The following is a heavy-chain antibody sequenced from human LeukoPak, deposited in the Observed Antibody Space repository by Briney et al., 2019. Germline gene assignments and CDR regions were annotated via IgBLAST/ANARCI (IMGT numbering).Heavy chain of an antibody. CDR2: IYYTGTT. J-gene: IGHJ4*02. Sequence: SETLSLTCTISGDSTNTYFWSWIRQPPGKGLEWVGYIYYTGTTNYNPSLKSRVTISVDTSKNQFSLKVSSVTAADTGVYYCASKSTDHGELRFDYWGQGTLVTVSS. CDR1: GDSTNTYF. CDR3: ASKSTDHGELRFDY. V-gene: IGHV4-59*01. D-gene: IGHD4-17*01.